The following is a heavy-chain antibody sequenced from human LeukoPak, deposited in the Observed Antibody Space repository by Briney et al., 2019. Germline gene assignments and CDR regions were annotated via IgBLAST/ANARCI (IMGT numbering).Heavy chain of an antibody. D-gene: IGHD5-24*01. J-gene: IGHJ4*02. Sequence: PGGSLRLSCAVSGFTFSSYWMSWVRQAPGKGLEWVANIKEDGSDKYYVDSVKGRFTTSGDNAKNSLYLQMNSLRAEDTAVYYCARMRDGYMGRYYFDYWGQGTLVTVSS. CDR3: ARMRDGYMGRYYFDY. CDR1: GFTFSSYW. V-gene: IGHV3-7*04. CDR2: IKEDGSDK.